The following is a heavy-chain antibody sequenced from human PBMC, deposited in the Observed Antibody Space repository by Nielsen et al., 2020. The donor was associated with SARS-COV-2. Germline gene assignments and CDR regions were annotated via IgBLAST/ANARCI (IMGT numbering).Heavy chain of an antibody. J-gene: IGHJ4*02. Sequence: SETLSLTCTVSGGSISSGDYYWSWIRQPPGKGLEWIGYIYYNGSTYYNPSLKSRVTISVDTSKNQFSLKLSSVTAADTAVYYCARVASLFGDNPVDYWGQGTLVTVSS. V-gene: IGHV4-30-4*01. CDR1: GGSISSGDYY. CDR2: IYYNGST. CDR3: ARVASLFGDNPVDY. D-gene: IGHD3-10*02.